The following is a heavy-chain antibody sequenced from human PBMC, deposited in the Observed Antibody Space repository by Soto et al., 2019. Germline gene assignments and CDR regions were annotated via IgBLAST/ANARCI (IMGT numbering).Heavy chain of an antibody. CDR1: GGSIASNNW. CDR3: ASGKDYLWGRDDYTVDV. D-gene: IGHD3-16*01. V-gene: IGHV4-4*02. J-gene: IGHJ3*01. CDR2: IYHSGTV. Sequence: QVQLQESGPGLVEPSGTLSLTCTVSGGSIASNNWWSWVRQPPGKGLEWIGEIYHSGTVTYSPSLKSPITFSVDKANNQFSLKLSSVTAADTAVYYWASGKDYLWGRDDYTVDVWGQGRMVIFSS.